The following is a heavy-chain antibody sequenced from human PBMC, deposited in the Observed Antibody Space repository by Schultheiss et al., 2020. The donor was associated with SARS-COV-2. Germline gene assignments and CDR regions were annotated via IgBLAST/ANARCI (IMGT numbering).Heavy chain of an antibody. CDR2: INHSGST. Sequence: SETLSLTCAVYGGSFSGYYWSWIRQPPGKGLEWIGEINHSGSTYYNPSLKSRVTISVDKSKNQFSLKLSSVTAADTAVYYCARVSVYGDYDRLDYWGQGTLVTVSS. D-gene: IGHD4-17*01. CDR3: ARVSVYGDYDRLDY. J-gene: IGHJ4*02. CDR1: GGSFSGYY. V-gene: IGHV4-34*01.